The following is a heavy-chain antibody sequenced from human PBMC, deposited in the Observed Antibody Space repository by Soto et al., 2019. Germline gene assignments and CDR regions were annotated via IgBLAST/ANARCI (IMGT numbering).Heavy chain of an antibody. D-gene: IGHD3-3*01. CDR2: ISWDGGST. CDR1: GLTVDDYA. J-gene: IGHJ6*02. V-gene: IGHV3-43D*04. Sequence: HTGGSLRLSCAASGLTVDDYAMHWVRQAPGKGLEWVSLISWDGGSTYYADSVKGRFTVSRDNSKNSLYLQMNSLRAEDTALYYCAKGHFFGVVTPYGMDVWGQGPTVNLSS. CDR3: AKGHFFGVVTPYGMDV.